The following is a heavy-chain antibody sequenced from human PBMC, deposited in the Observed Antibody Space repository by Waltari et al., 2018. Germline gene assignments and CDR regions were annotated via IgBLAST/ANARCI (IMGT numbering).Heavy chain of an antibody. V-gene: IGHV3-66*02. Sequence: EVQLVESGGGLVQPGGSLRLSCAASGFTVSSNYMSWVRQAPGKGLEWVSVIYSVGSTYYADSGKGRFTISRDNSKNTLYLQMNSLRAEDTAVYYCARTTWIQPWYWGQGTLVTVSS. CDR3: ARTTWIQPWY. D-gene: IGHD5-18*01. CDR2: IYSVGST. CDR1: GFTVSSNY. J-gene: IGHJ4*02.